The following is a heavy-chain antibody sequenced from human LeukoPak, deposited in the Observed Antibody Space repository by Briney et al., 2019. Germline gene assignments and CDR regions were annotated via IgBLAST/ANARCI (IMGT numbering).Heavy chain of an antibody. J-gene: IGHJ3*02. CDR3: ARGTWNNAFDI. CDR1: GYTFTGYY. D-gene: IGHD1/OR15-1a*01. CDR2: INPNSGGT. V-gene: IGHV1-2*02. Sequence: ASVKVSCKASGYTFTGYYMHWVRQAPGQGLEWMGWINPNSGGTNYAQTFPGRVTMTRDTSISTAYMELSRLRADDTAVYYCARGTWNNAFDIWGQGTMVTVSS.